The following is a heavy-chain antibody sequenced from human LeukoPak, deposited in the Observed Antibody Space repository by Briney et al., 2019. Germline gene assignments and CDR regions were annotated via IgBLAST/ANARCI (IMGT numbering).Heavy chain of an antibody. D-gene: IGHD3-3*01. CDR1: GYTFTSYG. CDR2: ISAYNGNT. V-gene: IGHV1-18*01. Sequence: GASVKVSCKASGYTFTSYGISWVRQAPGQGLEWMGWISAYNGNTNYAQKLQGRVTMTTDTSTSTAYMELRSLRSDDTAVYYCARDPGLRITIFGVTAINWFDPWGQGTLVTVSS. J-gene: IGHJ5*02. CDR3: ARDPGLRITIFGVTAINWFDP.